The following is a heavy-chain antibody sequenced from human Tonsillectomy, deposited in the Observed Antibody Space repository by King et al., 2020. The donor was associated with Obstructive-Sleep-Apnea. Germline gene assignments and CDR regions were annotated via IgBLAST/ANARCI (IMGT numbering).Heavy chain of an antibody. D-gene: IGHD1-26*01. CDR2: INSDGSST. V-gene: IGHV3-74*01. Sequence: VQLVESGGGLVQPGGSLRLSCAASGFTFSSYWLHWVRQAPGKGLVWVSRINSDGSSTSYADSVKGRITISRDNAKNTLYLQMNRLRAEDTAVYYGARVKWDLLLPDYWGQGTLATVSA. J-gene: IGHJ4*02. CDR1: GFTFSSYW. CDR3: ARVKWDLLLPDY.